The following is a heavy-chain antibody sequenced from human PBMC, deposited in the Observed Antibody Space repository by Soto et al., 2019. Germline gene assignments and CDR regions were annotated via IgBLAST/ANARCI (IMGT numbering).Heavy chain of an antibody. Sequence: QVQLQESGPGLVKPSQTLSLTCTVSGGSISSGGYYWSWIRQHPGKGLEWIGYIYYSGSTYYNPSLKSRVTISVDTSKNQFSLKLSSVTAADTAVYYCARGGRPGMAVAGTGYYFDYWGQGTLVTVSS. CDR3: ARGGRPGMAVAGTGYYFDY. D-gene: IGHD6-19*01. V-gene: IGHV4-31*03. CDR1: GGSISSGGYY. J-gene: IGHJ4*02. CDR2: IYYSGST.